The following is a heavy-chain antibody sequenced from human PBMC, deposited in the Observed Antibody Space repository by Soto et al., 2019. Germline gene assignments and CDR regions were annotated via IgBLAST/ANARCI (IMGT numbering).Heavy chain of an antibody. CDR2: ISSNGGST. V-gene: IGHV3-64D*06. Sequence: GGSLRLSCSASGFTFSSYAMHWVRHAPGKGLGYVSPISSNGGSTYYADSVKGRFTISRDNSKNTLYLQMSSLRAEDTAVYYCVNAAAGTVGSYYYYYGMDVWGQGTTVTVSS. J-gene: IGHJ6*02. D-gene: IGHD6-13*01. CDR3: VNAAAGTVGSYYYYYGMDV. CDR1: GFTFSSYA.